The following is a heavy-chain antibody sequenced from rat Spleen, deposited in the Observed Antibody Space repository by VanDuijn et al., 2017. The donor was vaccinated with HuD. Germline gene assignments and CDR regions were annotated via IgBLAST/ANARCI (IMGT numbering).Heavy chain of an antibody. Sequence: QVQLKESGPGLVQPSQTLSLTCTVTGFSLTSYNLHWVRQPQGKGLEWMGVIWNTGGTRYNSALKSRLNITKDTSKSQVFLKMNSLQTEDTATYHCARDWSYNSGFDYWGQGVMVTVSS. CDR1: GFSLTSYN. CDR3: ARDWSYNSGFDY. J-gene: IGHJ2*01. D-gene: IGHD4-3*01. V-gene: IGHV2-41*01. CDR2: IWNTGGT.